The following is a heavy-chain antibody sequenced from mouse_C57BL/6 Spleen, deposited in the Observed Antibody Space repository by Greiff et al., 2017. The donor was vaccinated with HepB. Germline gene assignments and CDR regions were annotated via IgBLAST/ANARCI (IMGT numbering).Heavy chain of an antibody. J-gene: IGHJ3*01. D-gene: IGHD2-1*01. Sequence: QVQLQQSGAELVRPGTSVKVSCKASGYAFTNYLIEWVKQRPGQGLEWIGVINPGSGGTNYNEKFKGKATLTADKSSSTAYMQLSSLTSEDSAVYFCARWDYGNYGFAYWGQGTLVTVSA. V-gene: IGHV1-54*01. CDR2: INPGSGGT. CDR1: GYAFTNYL. CDR3: ARWDYGNYGFAY.